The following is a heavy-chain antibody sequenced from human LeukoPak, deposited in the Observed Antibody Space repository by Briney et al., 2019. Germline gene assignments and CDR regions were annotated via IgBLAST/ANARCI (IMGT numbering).Heavy chain of an antibody. CDR2: INPNSGGT. CDR3: ARVGFRVRARAAFDI. D-gene: IGHD3-10*01. CDR1: GYTFTGYY. V-gene: IGHV1-2*02. Sequence: ASVKVSCKASGYTFTGYYMHWVRQAPGQGLEWMGWINPNSGGTNYAQKFQGRVTLTRDTSISTAYMELSSLRSEDTAVYYCARVGFRVRARAAFDIWGQGTMVTVSS. J-gene: IGHJ3*02.